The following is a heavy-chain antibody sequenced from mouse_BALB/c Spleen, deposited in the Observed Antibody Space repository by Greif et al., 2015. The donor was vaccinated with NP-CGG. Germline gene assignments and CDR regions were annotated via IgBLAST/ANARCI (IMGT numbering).Heavy chain of an antibody. D-gene: IGHD2-1*01. CDR2: IYPGDGDT. V-gene: IGHV1-80*01. CDR3: ARVGNYYFDY. CDR1: GYAFSSYW. J-gene: IGHJ2*01. Sequence: VKLVESGAELVRPRSSVKISCKASGYAFSSYWMNWVKQRPGQGLEWIGQIYPGDGDTNYNGKFKGKATLTADKSSSTAYMQLSSLTSEDSAVYFCARVGNYYFDYWGQGTTLTVSS.